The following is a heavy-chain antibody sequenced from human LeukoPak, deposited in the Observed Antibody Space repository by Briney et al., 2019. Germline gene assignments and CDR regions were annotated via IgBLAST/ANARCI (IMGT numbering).Heavy chain of an antibody. CDR2: INVANGNT. D-gene: IGHD3-22*01. Sequence: ASVKVSCKASGYTFTSSAMHWVRQAPGQGLEWMGWINVANGNTKYSQKFQGRVTITRDTSASTAYMDLSSLRSEDTAVYFCARAAHYYDSSAYHYFFDYCGQGTLVTVSS. CDR3: ARAAHYYDSSAYHYFFDY. J-gene: IGHJ4*02. CDR1: GYTFTSSA. V-gene: IGHV1-3*01.